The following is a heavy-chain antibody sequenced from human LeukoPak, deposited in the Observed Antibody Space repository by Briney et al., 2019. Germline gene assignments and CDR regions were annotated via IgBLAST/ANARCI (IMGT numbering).Heavy chain of an antibody. D-gene: IGHD1-26*01. CDR1: GFTFSDYY. V-gene: IGHV3-11*01. CDR3: ARDLSGSYDPFDP. Sequence: PGGSLRLSCAASGFTFSDYYMSWIRQAPGKGLEWVSYISSSGSTIYYADSVKGRFNISRDNAKNSLYLQMNSLRAEDTAVYYCARDLSGSYDPFDPWGQGTLVTVSS. CDR2: ISSSGSTI. J-gene: IGHJ5*02.